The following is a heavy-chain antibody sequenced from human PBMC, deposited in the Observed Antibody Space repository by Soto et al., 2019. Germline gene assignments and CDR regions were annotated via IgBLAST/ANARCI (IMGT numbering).Heavy chain of an antibody. Sequence: GSLRLSCAASGFTFSSYWMSWVRQAPGKGLEWVANIKQDGSEKYYVDSVKGRFTISRDNAKNSLYLQMNSLRAEDTAVYYCARVSRLDFWSGYHHYYYYYMDVWGKGTTVTVSS. J-gene: IGHJ6*03. V-gene: IGHV3-7*01. CDR2: IKQDGSEK. CDR3: ARVSRLDFWSGYHHYYYYYMDV. CDR1: GFTFSSYW. D-gene: IGHD3-3*01.